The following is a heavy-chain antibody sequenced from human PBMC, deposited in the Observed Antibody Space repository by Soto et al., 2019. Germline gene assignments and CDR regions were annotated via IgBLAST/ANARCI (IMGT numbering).Heavy chain of an antibody. CDR3: ARVTMVIRDSDHFGVDV. V-gene: IGHV4-38-2*02. Sequence: SETLSLTCLVSGFPISSPYSWGWIWQPPGKGLEWIGSISHTGTTSYSPSLTSRVSISVDTSKNQVSLKLTSVTAADTAVYFCARVTMVIRDSDHFGVDVWGHGTTVTVSS. D-gene: IGHD4-17*01. CDR2: ISHTGTT. J-gene: IGHJ6*02. CDR1: GFPISSPYS.